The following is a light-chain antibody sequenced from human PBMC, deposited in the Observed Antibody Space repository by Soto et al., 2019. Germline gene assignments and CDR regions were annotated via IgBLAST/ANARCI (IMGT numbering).Light chain of an antibody. V-gene: IGKV1-5*01. J-gene: IGKJ1*01. CDR1: QTISTW. CDR3: QQYTNTNNPWM. CDR2: DAS. Sequence: DIQVTQSPPTLSASVGDRVTITCRYSQTISTWMAWYQQKPGKSPKLLVYDASTLQSGVASRFSGSGSGTEFTLIISGLQPDDSATYYCQQYTNTNNPWMFGQGTKVDI.